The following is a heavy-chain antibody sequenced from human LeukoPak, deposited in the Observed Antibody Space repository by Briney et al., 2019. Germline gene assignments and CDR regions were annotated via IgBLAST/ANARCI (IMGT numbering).Heavy chain of an antibody. D-gene: IGHD3-16*01. CDR2: ISSSGSTT. CDR1: GFTFRSYE. Sequence: GGSLRLSCAASGFTFRSYEMNWVRQAPGKGLEWVSYISSSGSTTYYADSVKGRVTVSRDNAKNSVYLQMNSLRAEDTAVYYCARDRWVFHWGQGTLVTVSS. CDR3: ARDRWVFH. V-gene: IGHV3-48*03. J-gene: IGHJ4*02.